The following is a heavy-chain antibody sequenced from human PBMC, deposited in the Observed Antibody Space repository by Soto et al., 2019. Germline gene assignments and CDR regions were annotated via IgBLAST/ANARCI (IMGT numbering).Heavy chain of an antibody. CDR2: INHSGST. J-gene: IGHJ4*02. V-gene: IGHV4-34*01. CDR1: GGSFSGYY. Sequence: SETLSLTCAVYGGSFSGYYWSWIRQPPGKGLEWIGEINHSGSTNYHPSLKSRVTISVDTSKNQFSLKLSSVTAADTAVYYCARGSEEKYYFDYRGQGTLVTVSS. CDR3: ARGSEEKYYFDY.